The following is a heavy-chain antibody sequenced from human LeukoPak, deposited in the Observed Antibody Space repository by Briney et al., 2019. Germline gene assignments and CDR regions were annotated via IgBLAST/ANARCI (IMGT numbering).Heavy chain of an antibody. CDR1: GFTFSSYE. D-gene: IGHD3-9*01. V-gene: IGHV3-48*03. CDR3: ARDLTLGFDY. J-gene: IGHJ4*02. Sequence: GGSLRLPCAASGFTFSSYEMNWVRQAPGKGLEWVSYISSSGSTIYYADSVKGRFTISRDNAKNSLYLQMNSLRAEDTAVYYCARDLTLGFDYWGQGTLVTVSS. CDR2: ISSSGSTI.